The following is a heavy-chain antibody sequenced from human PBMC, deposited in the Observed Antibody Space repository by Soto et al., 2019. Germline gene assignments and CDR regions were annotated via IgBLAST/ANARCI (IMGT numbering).Heavy chain of an antibody. J-gene: IGHJ6*03. CDR2: IYHSGST. Sequence: QVQLQESGPGLVKPSGTLSLTCAVSSGSISSSNWWSWVRQPPGKGLEWIGEIYHSGSTNYNPSLKSRVTRSVDKSKNQFSFKLSSVTAADTAVYYCARGGDPYYYYMDVWGKGTTVTVSS. D-gene: IGHD3-10*01. CDR3: ARGGDPYYYYMDV. CDR1: SGSISSSNW. V-gene: IGHV4-4*02.